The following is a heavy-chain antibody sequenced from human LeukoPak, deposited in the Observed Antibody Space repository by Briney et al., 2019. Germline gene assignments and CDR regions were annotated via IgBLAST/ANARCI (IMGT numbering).Heavy chain of an antibody. D-gene: IGHD1-26*01. CDR1: GYIFTGYY. CDR2: INPNSGGT. J-gene: IGHJ4*02. Sequence: ASVKVSCKSSGYIFTGYYMHLVRQAPGRGLEWMGWINPNSGGTNYAQKFQGRVTMTRDTSISTAYMELSRLRSDDTAVYYCARVMYSGSSLDYWGQGTLVTVSS. CDR3: ARVMYSGSSLDY. V-gene: IGHV1-2*02.